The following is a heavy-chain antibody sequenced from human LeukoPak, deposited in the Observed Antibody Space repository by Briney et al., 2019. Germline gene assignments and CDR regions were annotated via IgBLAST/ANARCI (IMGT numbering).Heavy chain of an antibody. D-gene: IGHD2-15*01. Sequence: GASVKVSCKASGYTFTVYYMHWVRQAPGQGLEWMGWINPNSGGTNYAQKFQGRVTMTRDTSISTAYMELSRLRSDDTAVYYCARYGEIVVVVAATYYGMDVWGQGTTVTVSS. CDR3: ARYGEIVVVVAATYYGMDV. V-gene: IGHV1-2*02. CDR1: GYTFTVYY. CDR2: INPNSGGT. J-gene: IGHJ6*02.